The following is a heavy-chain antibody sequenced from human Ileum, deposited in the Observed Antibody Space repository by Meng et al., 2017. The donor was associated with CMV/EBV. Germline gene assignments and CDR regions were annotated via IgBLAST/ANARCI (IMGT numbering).Heavy chain of an antibody. J-gene: IGHJ6*02. Sequence: SVKVSCKASGGTFSSYTISWVRQAPGQGLEWMGRIIPILGIANYAQKFQGRVTITADKSTSTAYMELSSLRSEDTAVYYCARPRGYCSSTSCYESYYYYGMDVWGQGTTVTVSS. CDR2: IIPILGIA. V-gene: IGHV1-69*02. CDR1: GGTFSSYT. D-gene: IGHD2-2*03. CDR3: ARPRGYCSSTSCYESYYYYGMDV.